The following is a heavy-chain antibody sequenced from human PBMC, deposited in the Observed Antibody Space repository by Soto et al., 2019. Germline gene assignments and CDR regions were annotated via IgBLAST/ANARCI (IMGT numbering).Heavy chain of an antibody. V-gene: IGHV1-18*01. CDR2: ISAYNGKT. Sequence: QVQLVQSGGEVKKPGASVKLSCTASGYTFTSYGISWVRQAPGQGLEWMGWISAYNGKTNYAQNVQGTVTMTTDTSTRTAYMELRSLRSDDTAVYYCARGGDVNYYHGMDVWGQGTTVTVSS. CDR3: ARGGDVNYYHGMDV. D-gene: IGHD5-12*01. CDR1: GYTFTSYG. J-gene: IGHJ6*02.